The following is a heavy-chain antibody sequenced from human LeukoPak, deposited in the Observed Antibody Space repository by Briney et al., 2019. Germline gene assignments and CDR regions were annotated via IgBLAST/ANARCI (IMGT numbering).Heavy chain of an antibody. CDR3: ARDIAAAGRGVDY. Sequence: SQTLPLTCAISGDSVSSNSAAWNWIRQSPSRGLEWLGSTYYRSKWYNDYAVSVKSRITINPDTSKNQFSLQLNSVTPEDTAVYYCARDIAAAGRGVDYWGQGTLVTVSS. CDR1: GDSVSSNSAA. CDR2: TYYRSKWYN. D-gene: IGHD6-13*01. J-gene: IGHJ4*02. V-gene: IGHV6-1*01.